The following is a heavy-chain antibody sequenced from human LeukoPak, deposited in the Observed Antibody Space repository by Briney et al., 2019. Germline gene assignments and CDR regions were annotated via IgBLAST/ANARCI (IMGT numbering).Heavy chain of an antibody. Sequence: WGSLRLSCAASGFTFSSYGMHWVRQAPGKGLEWVAFIRYDGSNKYYADSVKGRFTISRDNSKNTLYLQMNSPRAEDTAVYYCAKGVEMATISNAFDIWGQGTMVTVSS. J-gene: IGHJ3*02. V-gene: IGHV3-30*02. CDR2: IRYDGSNK. D-gene: IGHD5-24*01. CDR3: AKGVEMATISNAFDI. CDR1: GFTFSSYG.